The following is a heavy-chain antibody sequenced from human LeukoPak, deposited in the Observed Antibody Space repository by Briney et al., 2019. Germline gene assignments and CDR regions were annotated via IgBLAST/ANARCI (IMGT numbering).Heavy chain of an antibody. D-gene: IGHD3-22*01. CDR2: INHSGST. J-gene: IGHJ3*02. Sequence: SETLSLTCAVYGGSFSGYYWSWIRQPPGKGLEWIGEINHSGSTNYNPSLKSRVTISVDTSKNQFSPKLSSVTAADTAVYYCARIYYDSSGYYSGAFDIWGQGTMVTVSS. CDR1: GGSFSGYY. V-gene: IGHV4-34*01. CDR3: ARIYYDSSGYYSGAFDI.